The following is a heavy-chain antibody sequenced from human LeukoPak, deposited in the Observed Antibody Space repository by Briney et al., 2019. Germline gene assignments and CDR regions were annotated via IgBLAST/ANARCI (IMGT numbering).Heavy chain of an antibody. Sequence: PSETLSPTCTVSGGSISSHYWSWIRQPPGKGLEWIGYIYYSGSTNYNPSLKSRVTISVDTSKNQFSLKLSSVTAADTAVYYCARWYYYDSSGYYWYFDYWGQGTLVTVSS. D-gene: IGHD3-22*01. J-gene: IGHJ4*02. CDR2: IYYSGST. CDR3: ARWYYYDSSGYYWYFDY. V-gene: IGHV4-59*11. CDR1: GGSISSHY.